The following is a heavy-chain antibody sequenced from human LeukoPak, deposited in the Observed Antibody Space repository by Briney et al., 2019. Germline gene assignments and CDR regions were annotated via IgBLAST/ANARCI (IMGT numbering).Heavy chain of an antibody. Sequence: GGSLRLSCVGSGFSFNTYAMMWVRLAPGRGLDYVSHITGSGAIYYADSVKDRFTIHRDNAKNSVLLQMNSLTADDTGVYYCARRASGAPESWGQGTLVTVSS. CDR1: GFSFNTYA. CDR2: ITGSGAI. V-gene: IGHV3-48*01. D-gene: IGHD2-15*01. CDR3: ARRASGAPES. J-gene: IGHJ5*02.